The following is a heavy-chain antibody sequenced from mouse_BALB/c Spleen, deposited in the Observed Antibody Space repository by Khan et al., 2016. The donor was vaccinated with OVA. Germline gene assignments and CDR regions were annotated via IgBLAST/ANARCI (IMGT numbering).Heavy chain of an antibody. CDR1: GFTFTDYY. Sequence: EVQLVESGGGSVQPGGSLRLSCAPSGFTFTDYYMSWVRQPPGKALEWLGFIRNKANGYTTEYSASVQGRFTISSDHSQSVLYLQLNTLRAEDTATYYGTRETVVDIYWYFDVWGAGTTVTVSS. D-gene: IGHD1-1*01. CDR3: TRETVVDIYWYFDV. J-gene: IGHJ1*01. V-gene: IGHV7-3*02. CDR2: IRNKANGYTT.